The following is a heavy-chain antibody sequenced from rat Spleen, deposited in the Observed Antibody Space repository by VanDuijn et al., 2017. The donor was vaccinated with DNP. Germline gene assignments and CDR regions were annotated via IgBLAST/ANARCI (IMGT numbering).Heavy chain of an antibody. Sequence: EVHLVETGGGLVQPGRSLKLSCVTAGFTFSTYWMYWIRQAPGKGLEWVASINTDGGTTYYPDSVKGRFTISRDNADNTVYLQMNSLRSEDTATYYCAKDRDGGFAMDAWGQGTSVTVSS. CDR2: INTDGGTT. V-gene: IGHV5-58*01. CDR3: AKDRDGGFAMDA. CDR1: GFTFSTYW. J-gene: IGHJ4*01. D-gene: IGHD1-11*01.